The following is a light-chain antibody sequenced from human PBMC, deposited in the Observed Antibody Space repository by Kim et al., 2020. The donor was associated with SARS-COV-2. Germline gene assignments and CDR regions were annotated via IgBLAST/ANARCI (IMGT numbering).Light chain of an antibody. CDR2: DAS. J-gene: IGKJ4*01. Sequence: IVMTQSPGTLSVSPGERVTLSCRASQSVTTNLAWYQQKPGQTPSLVIYDASTRATDIPGRFSGSGSGAEFTLTISSLQSEGFALYYCQQYHKWPLTFGGGTKVDIK. CDR1: QSVTTN. CDR3: QQYHKWPLT. V-gene: IGKV3-15*01.